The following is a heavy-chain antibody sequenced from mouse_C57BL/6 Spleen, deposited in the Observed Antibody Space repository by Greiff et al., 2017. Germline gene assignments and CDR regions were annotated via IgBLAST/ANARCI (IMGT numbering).Heavy chain of an antibody. CDR2: IYPGSGNT. D-gene: IGHD1-1*02. V-gene: IGHV1-76*01. CDR3: ARDLWPRAYFDY. CDR1: GYTFTDYY. Sequence: VKLQQSGAELVRPGASVKLSCKASGYTFTDYYINWVKQRPGQGLEWIARIYPGSGNTYYNEKFKGKATLTAEKSSSTAYMQLSSLTSEDSAVYFCARDLWPRAYFDYWGQGTTLTVSS. J-gene: IGHJ2*01.